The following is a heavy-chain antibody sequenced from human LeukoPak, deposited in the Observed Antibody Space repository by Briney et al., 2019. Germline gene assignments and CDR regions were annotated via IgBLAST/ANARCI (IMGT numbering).Heavy chain of an antibody. CDR3: TRVQKVVYYFDY. V-gene: IGHV1-2*02. Sequence: ASVKVSCKASGYTFTNFCIHWVRQAPGQGLEWMGSINPKSGGTNYAQKFQGRVTMTRDTSISTAYMDLSSLTFDDTAIYYCTRVQKVVYYFDYWGQGTLVTVSS. D-gene: IGHD2-8*02. CDR1: GYTFTNFC. J-gene: IGHJ4*02. CDR2: INPKSGGT.